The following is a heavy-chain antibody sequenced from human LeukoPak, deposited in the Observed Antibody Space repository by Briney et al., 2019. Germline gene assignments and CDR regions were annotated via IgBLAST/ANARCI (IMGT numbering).Heavy chain of an antibody. CDR2: IYYSGST. V-gene: IGHV4-61*01. D-gene: IGHD3-10*01. J-gene: IGHJ4*02. CDR3: ARDSGSGSYYPDY. CDR1: GSSVSSGSYY. Sequence: SETLSLACTVSGSSVSSGSYYWTWIRQPPGKGLEWIGYIYYSGSTNYNPSLKSRVTISIDTSRNQFSLKLSSVTAADTAVYYCARDSGSGSYYPDYWGQGTLVTVSS.